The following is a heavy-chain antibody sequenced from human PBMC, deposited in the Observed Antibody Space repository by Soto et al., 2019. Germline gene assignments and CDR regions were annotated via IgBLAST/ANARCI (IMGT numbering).Heavy chain of an antibody. CDR1: GFAFSSFG. Sequence: QVQLVESGGGVVQPGTSLRLSCAASGFAFSSFGMHWVRQAPGKGLEWVAVIWHDGRNKYYADFVKGRFTISRDNSRNTLFLQMNSLRVEDTAVYYCASRSPALDYWGQGTLVTVSS. CDR3: ASRSPALDY. J-gene: IGHJ4*02. CDR2: IWHDGRNK. V-gene: IGHV3-33*01. D-gene: IGHD2-2*01.